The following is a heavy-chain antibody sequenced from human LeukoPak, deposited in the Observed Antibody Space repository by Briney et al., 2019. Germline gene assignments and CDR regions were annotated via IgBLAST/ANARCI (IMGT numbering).Heavy chain of an antibody. CDR2: ISAYNGNT. Sequence: ASVKVSCKASGYTFTSYGISWVRQAPGQGLEWMGWISAYNGNTNYAQKLQGRVTMTTDTSTSTAYMELRSLRSDDTAVYYCARVMYYYDSSGYYSGRGYFDYWGQGTLVTVSS. V-gene: IGHV1-18*01. J-gene: IGHJ4*02. CDR1: GYTFTSYG. CDR3: ARVMYYYDSSGYYSGRGYFDY. D-gene: IGHD3-22*01.